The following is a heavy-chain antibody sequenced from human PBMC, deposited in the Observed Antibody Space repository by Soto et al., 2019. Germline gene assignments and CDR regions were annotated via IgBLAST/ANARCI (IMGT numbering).Heavy chain of an antibody. CDR1: GFTFSSYR. J-gene: IGHJ4*02. Sequence: EVQLVESGGGLVQPGGSLRLSCAASGFTFSSYRMGWVRQTPAKGLEWVANIKQDGSERYYVDSVKGRFTISRDNAKNSLYLQMNSLRAEDTAVYYCARENYFDYWGQGTLVTVSS. CDR3: ARENYFDY. V-gene: IGHV3-7*04. CDR2: IKQDGSER.